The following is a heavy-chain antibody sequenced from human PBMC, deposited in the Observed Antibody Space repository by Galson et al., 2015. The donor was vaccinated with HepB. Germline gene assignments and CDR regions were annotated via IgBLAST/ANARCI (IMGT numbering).Heavy chain of an antibody. D-gene: IGHD6-19*01. J-gene: IGHJ4*02. CDR3: ATGYSSGWLSFPNY. CDR2: ILLVFAKT. CDR1: GDTFSSYA. V-gene: IGHV1-69*13. Sequence: SVKVSCKASGDTFSSYAINWVRQAPGQGLEWMGGILLVFAKTNYAQKFQGRLTISADESTRTAYMGLSSLRSEDTAVYYCATGYSSGWLSFPNYWGQGTLVTVSS.